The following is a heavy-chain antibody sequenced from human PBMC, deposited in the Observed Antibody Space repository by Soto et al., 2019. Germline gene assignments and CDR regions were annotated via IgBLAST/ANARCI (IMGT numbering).Heavy chain of an antibody. CDR3: ARGLGDYALPYYMDV. CDR2: ISSSSSYI. J-gene: IGHJ6*03. CDR1: GFTFSSYS. D-gene: IGHD4-17*01. V-gene: IGHV3-21*01. Sequence: GGSLRLSCAASGFTFSSYSMNWVRQAPGEGLEWVSSISSSSSYIYYADSVKGRFTISRDNAKNSLYLQMNSLRAEDTAVYYCARGLGDYALPYYMDVWGKGTTVTVSS.